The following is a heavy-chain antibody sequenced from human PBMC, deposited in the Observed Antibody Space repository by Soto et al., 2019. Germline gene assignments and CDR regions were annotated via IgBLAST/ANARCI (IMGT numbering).Heavy chain of an antibody. D-gene: IGHD1-26*01. CDR1: GFSLSTSGVG. J-gene: IGHJ5*02. Sequence: QITLKESGPTLVKPTQTLTLTCTFSGFSLSTSGVGVGWIRQPPGKALEWLALIYWDDEKPYSPSLKSRLTITKDPSKNQVVLTMTTMDPVDTATYYCAHRRRPYSGSFYGWFDPWGQGTLVTVSS. CDR3: AHRRRPYSGSFYGWFDP. V-gene: IGHV2-5*02. CDR2: IYWDDEK.